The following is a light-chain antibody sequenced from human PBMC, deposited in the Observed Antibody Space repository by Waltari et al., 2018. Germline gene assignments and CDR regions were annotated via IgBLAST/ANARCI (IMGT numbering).Light chain of an antibody. Sequence: DIQMTQSPSPLSAFLGVRVTITCQASHDIRKYLNWYQQKPGKAPKLLIYDASNLETEVPSRFIGSGSQTDFTFTISSLHPEVIARYYCQHYDNVPFFGPGTKVDI. CDR1: HDIRKY. V-gene: IGKV1-33*01. J-gene: IGKJ3*01. CDR3: QHYDNVPF. CDR2: DAS.